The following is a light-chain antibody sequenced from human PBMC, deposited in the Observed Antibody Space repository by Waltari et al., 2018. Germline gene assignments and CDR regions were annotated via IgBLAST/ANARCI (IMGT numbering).Light chain of an antibody. CDR3: QQYNRWPPIT. CDR1: QSITTN. J-gene: IGKJ5*01. CDR2: DAS. Sequence: EVVMTQSPATLSLSPGERATLSCRASQSITTNLAWYQHKPGQAPRLLIYDASTRDTSVPARFSGSGSRTEFTLTISSLQSEDFAVYYCQQYNRWPPITFGQGTRLAIK. V-gene: IGKV3-15*01.